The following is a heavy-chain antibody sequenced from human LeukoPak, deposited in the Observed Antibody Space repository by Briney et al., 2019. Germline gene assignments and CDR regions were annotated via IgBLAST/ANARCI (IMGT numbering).Heavy chain of an antibody. Sequence: GGSLRLSCAASGFTFSSYAMSWHRQAPGKGLEWVSSVDGSGKTYYADSVKGRFTISRDNSKNTLYLQMNSLRAEDTAVYYCAREIGRRTVTTFTVYYGMDVWGQGTTVTVSS. CDR2: VDGSGKT. CDR1: GFTFSSYA. D-gene: IGHD4-17*01. CDR3: AREIGRRTVTTFTVYYGMDV. V-gene: IGHV3-23*01. J-gene: IGHJ6*02.